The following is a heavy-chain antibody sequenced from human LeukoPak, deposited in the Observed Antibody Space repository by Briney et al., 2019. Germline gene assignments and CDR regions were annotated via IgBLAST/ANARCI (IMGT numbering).Heavy chain of an antibody. D-gene: IGHD2-2*01. CDR2: IIPIFGTA. J-gene: IGHJ6*04. V-gene: IGHV1-69*01. CDR3: AREVRDIVVVPAAKYYYYYGMDV. Sequence: SVKVSCKASGDTFSSYAISWVRQAPGQGLEWMGGIIPIFGTANYAQKFRGRVTITADESTSTAYMELSSLGSEDTAVYYCAREVRDIVVVPAAKYYYYYGMDVWGKGTTVTVSS. CDR1: GDTFSSYA.